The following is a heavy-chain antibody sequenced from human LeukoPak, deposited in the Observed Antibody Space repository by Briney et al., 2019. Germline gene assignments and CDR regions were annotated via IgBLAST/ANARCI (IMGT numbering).Heavy chain of an antibody. J-gene: IGHJ3*02. V-gene: IGHV5-51*01. CDR3: ARTPDGYRGYRDAFDI. Sequence: GESLKISCKGSGYSFSTYWIGWVRQMPGKGLEWMGIIYPGDSETRYSPSFQGQVTISADKSIMTAYLQWSSLKASDTAMFYCARTPDGYRGYRDAFDIWGQGTMVTVSS. CDR2: IYPGDSET. D-gene: IGHD5-12*01. CDR1: GYSFSTYW.